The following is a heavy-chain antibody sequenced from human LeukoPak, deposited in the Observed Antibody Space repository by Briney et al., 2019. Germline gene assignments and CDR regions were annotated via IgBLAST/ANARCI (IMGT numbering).Heavy chain of an antibody. CDR2: IYYSGST. CDR1: GGSISSYY. V-gene: IGHV4-59*08. D-gene: IGHD6-13*01. CDR3: ALTAGEISSAAAAGTFDY. Sequence: SETLSLTCTVSGGSISSYYWSWIRQPPGKGLEWIGYIYYSGSTNYNPSLKSRVTISVDTSKNQFSLKLSSVTAADTAVYYCALTAGEISSAAAAGTFDYWGQGTLVTVSS. J-gene: IGHJ4*02.